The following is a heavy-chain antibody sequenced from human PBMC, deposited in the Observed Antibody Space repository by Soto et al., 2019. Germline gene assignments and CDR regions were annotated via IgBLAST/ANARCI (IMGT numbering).Heavy chain of an antibody. J-gene: IGHJ4*02. CDR2: ISSSGITI. CDR1: GFTFSDYY. CDR3: ARVERGIPIFGVVIPPFDY. D-gene: IGHD3-3*01. Sequence: QVQLVESGGGLVKPGGSLRLSCAASGFTFSDYYMSWIRQAPGKGLEWVSYISSSGITIYYADSVKGRFTISRDNAKXXLXMQMNSLRAGDTAVYYCARVERGIPIFGVVIPPFDYWGQGTLVTVSS. V-gene: IGHV3-11*01.